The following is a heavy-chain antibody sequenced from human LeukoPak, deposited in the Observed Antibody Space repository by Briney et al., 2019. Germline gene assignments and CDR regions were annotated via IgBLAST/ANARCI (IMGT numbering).Heavy chain of an antibody. J-gene: IGHJ4*02. D-gene: IGHD3-16*02. CDR3: EKDLWRNYDYVWGSYRSGTYFDY. CDR2: ASSSGASS. Sequence: WGSFTVICSGSCFTVYYLHMRRDAPAPGLGLEGVLAASSSGASSCYAESVNGRFTISRDNSKNTLYLQMNSLRAEDKAVYYCEKDLWRNYDYVWGSYRSGTYFDYWGQGTLVTVSS. V-gene: IGHV3-23*01. CDR1: CFTVYYLH.